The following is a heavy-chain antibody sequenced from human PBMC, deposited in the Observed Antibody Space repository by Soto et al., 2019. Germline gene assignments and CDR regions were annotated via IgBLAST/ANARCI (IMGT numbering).Heavy chain of an antibody. CDR3: ARGGSDYEGSGYYQGHV. CDR2: IIPIFGA. J-gene: IGHJ6*02. D-gene: IGHD3-22*01. V-gene: IGHV1-69*12. CDR1: GGTFSSYA. Sequence: QVQLVQSGAEVKKPGSSVKVSCKASGGTFSSYAISWVRQAPGQGLEWMGGIIPIFGAEHPQKFQGRVTITADESTNTVVMELRGLRSEDTAVYYCARGGSDYEGSGYYQGHVWGQGTTVTVSS.